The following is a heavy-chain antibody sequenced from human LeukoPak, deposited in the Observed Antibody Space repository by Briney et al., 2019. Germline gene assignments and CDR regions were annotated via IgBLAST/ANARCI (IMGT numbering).Heavy chain of an antibody. CDR2: INPSGGST. CDR3: ARDGYCSSTSCNDQLFPFDY. D-gene: IGHD2-2*01. CDR1: GYTFTSYY. V-gene: IGHV1-46*01. Sequence: ASVKVSCKXSGYTFTSYYMHWVRQAPGQGLEWMGIINPSGGSTSYSQKFQGRVTMTRDTSTSTVYMELSSLRSEDTAVYYCARDGYCSSTSCNDQLFPFDYWGQGTLVTVSS. J-gene: IGHJ4*02.